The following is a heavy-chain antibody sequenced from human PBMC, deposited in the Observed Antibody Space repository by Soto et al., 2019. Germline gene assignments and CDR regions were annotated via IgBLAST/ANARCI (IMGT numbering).Heavy chain of an antibody. V-gene: IGHV3-23*01. CDR3: AKEWSPSRQSTTYFDY. CDR2: ISGSGGST. D-gene: IGHD4-17*01. J-gene: IGHJ4*02. Sequence: PGGSLRLSCAASGFTFSSYAMSWVRQVPGKGLEWVSAISGSGGSTYYADSVKGRFTISRDNSKNTLYLQMNSLRAEDTAVYYCAKEWSPSRQSTTYFDYWGQGTLVTVSS. CDR1: GFTFSSYA.